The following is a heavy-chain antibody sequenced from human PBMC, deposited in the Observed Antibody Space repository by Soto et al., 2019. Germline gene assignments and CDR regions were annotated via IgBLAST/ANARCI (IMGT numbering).Heavy chain of an antibody. Sequence: ASVKVSCKASGGTFSSYAISWVRQAPGQGLEWMGGIIPIFGTANYAQKFQGRVTITADESTSTAYMELSSLRSEDTAVYYCARDHRLAAMVILFDYWGQGTLVTVSS. J-gene: IGHJ4*02. V-gene: IGHV1-69*13. CDR2: IIPIFGTA. D-gene: IGHD5-18*01. CDR1: GGTFSSYA. CDR3: ARDHRLAAMVILFDY.